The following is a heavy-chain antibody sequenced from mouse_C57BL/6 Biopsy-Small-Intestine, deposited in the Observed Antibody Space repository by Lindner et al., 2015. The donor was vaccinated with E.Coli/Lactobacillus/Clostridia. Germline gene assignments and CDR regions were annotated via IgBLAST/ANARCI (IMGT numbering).Heavy chain of an antibody. CDR1: GFTFSDAW. CDR3: TGNWYFDV. J-gene: IGHJ1*03. D-gene: IGHD1-1*02. Sequence: VQLQESGGGLVEPGGSMKLSCAVSGFTFSDAWMDWVRQSPEKGLEWVAEIRNKADNFATYYAESVKGRFTISRDDSESSVYLQMNSLRAEDTGIYYCTGNWYFDVWGTGTTVTVSS. CDR2: IRNKADNFAT. V-gene: IGHV6-6*01.